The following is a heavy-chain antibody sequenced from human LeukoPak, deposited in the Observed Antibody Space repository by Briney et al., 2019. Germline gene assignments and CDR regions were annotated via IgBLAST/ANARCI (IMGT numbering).Heavy chain of an antibody. Sequence: PGGSVRLSCAASGFTFSSHWMSWLRQAPGKGLEWVANIKQDGSEKYYVGSVEGRFTISRDNAKNSLYLQMNSLRAEDTAVYYCAREWCRGDSCYRIFDYWGQGTLVTVSS. CDR2: IKQDGSEK. D-gene: IGHD2-15*01. V-gene: IGHV3-7*05. CDR3: AREWCRGDSCYRIFDY. CDR1: GFTFSSHW. J-gene: IGHJ4*02.